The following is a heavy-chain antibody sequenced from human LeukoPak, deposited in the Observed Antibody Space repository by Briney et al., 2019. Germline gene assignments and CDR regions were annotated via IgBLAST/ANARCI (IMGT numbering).Heavy chain of an antibody. Sequence: ASVKVSCKASGYTFTGYYMHWVRQAPGQGLEWMGWINPKTGDTNYAQKFQGRVTMIRDTSISTAYMELSRLRSDDTAVYYCARGSVVVPAATTEWGQGTLVTVSA. CDR3: ARGSVVVPAATTE. V-gene: IGHV1-2*02. D-gene: IGHD2-2*01. CDR2: INPKTGDT. CDR1: GYTFTGYY. J-gene: IGHJ4*02.